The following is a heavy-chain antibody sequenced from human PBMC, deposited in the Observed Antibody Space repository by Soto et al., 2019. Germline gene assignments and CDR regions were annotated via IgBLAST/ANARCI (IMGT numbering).Heavy chain of an antibody. V-gene: IGHV3-23*01. CDR3: ARGDRGGSGSPASYYYSGLDV. J-gene: IGHJ6*02. D-gene: IGHD3-10*01. Sequence: DVQLLESGGHLVQPGGPLSLSCAASGFTFSSYAMSGVAQAPGKGLDWVSSVSAGGDMTYYSDSVKGRFTISRDNSNNALFLQMNSLRIEDTALYYCARGDRGGSGSPASYYYSGLDVWGQGATVTVS. CDR2: VSAGGDMT. CDR1: GFTFSSYA.